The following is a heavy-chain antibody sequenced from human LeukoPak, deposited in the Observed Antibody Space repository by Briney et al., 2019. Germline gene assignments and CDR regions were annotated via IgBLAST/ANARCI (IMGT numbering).Heavy chain of an antibody. CDR2: INPSGGST. Sequence: GASVKVSCKASGYTFTSYYMHWVRQAPGQGLEWMGIINPSGGSTSYAQKFQGRVTMTEDTSTDTAYMELSSLRSEDTAVYYCAISRYCSSTSCYKPEYWGQGTLVTVSS. CDR3: AISRYCSSTSCYKPEY. D-gene: IGHD2-2*02. J-gene: IGHJ4*02. V-gene: IGHV1-46*01. CDR1: GYTFTSYY.